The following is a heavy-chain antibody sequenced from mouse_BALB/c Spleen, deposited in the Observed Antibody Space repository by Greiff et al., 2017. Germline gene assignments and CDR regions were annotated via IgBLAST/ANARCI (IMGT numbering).Heavy chain of an antibody. CDR1: W. Sequence: VQLQQPGAELVKPGASVKLSYWMHWVKQRPGQGLEWIGEINPSNGRTNYNEKFKSKATLTVDKSSSTAYMQLSSLTSEDSAVYYCARTSLLRPYFDYWGQGTTLTVSS. V-gene: IGHV1S81*02. J-gene: IGHJ2*01. CDR3: ARTSLLRPYFDY. D-gene: IGHD1-2*01. CDR2: INPSNGRT.